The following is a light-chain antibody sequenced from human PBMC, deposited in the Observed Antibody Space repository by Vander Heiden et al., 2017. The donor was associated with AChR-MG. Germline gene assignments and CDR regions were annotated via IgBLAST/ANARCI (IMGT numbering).Light chain of an antibody. V-gene: IGLV3-19*01. CDR1: SLRSYY. Sequence: SSELTQDPAVSVALGQTVRITCQGDSLRSYYSSWFQQKPGQAPLLVIYARNNRPSGIPDRFSGSSSGNTASLTITGAQAEDEADYYCNSRDSSGDVVFGGGTKLTVL. CDR2: ARN. CDR3: NSRDSSGDVV. J-gene: IGLJ2*01.